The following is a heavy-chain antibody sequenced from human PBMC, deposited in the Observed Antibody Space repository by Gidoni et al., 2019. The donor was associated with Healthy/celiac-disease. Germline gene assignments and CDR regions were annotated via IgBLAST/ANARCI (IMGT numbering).Heavy chain of an antibody. CDR1: GFTFSSYS. CDR3: ASSYGGGYYYYYYMDV. J-gene: IGHJ6*03. Sequence: EVQLVESGGGPVKPGGSLRLSCAASGFTFSSYSMNWVRQAPGKGLEWVSSISSSSSYIYYADSVKGRFTISRDNAKNSLYLQMNSLRAEDTAVYYCASSYGGGYYYYYYMDVWGKGTTVTVSS. D-gene: IGHD4-17*01. CDR2: ISSSSSYI. V-gene: IGHV3-21*01.